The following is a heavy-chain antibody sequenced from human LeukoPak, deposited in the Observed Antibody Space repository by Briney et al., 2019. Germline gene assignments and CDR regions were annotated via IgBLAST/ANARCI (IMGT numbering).Heavy chain of an antibody. CDR2: IYYSGTT. Sequence: SETLSLTCSVSGDSISSSTYYWGWIRQPPGKGLEWIGYIYYSGTTYYNPSLKSRVTISVDTSKNQFSLKLSSVTAADTAVYYCARFRSITIFGVVTPDWYFDLWGRGTLVTVSS. CDR1: GDSISSSTYY. D-gene: IGHD3-3*01. CDR3: ARFRSITIFGVVTPDWYFDL. V-gene: IGHV4-39*07. J-gene: IGHJ2*01.